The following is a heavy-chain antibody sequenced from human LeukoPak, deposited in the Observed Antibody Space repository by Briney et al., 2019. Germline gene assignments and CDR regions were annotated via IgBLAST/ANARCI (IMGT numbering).Heavy chain of an antibody. CDR1: GFTFSSYSMN. V-gene: IGHV4-39*01. J-gene: IGHJ3*02. CDR3: ARQTSGMAFDI. CDR2: IYYSGNT. Sequence: GSLRLSCAASGFTFSSYSMNWVRQPPGKGLEWIGTIYYSGNTNYSPSLESRVTVSVDTSTNQFSLKLSSVTAADTAVYHCARQTSGMAFDIWGQGIMVTVSS. D-gene: IGHD1-26*01.